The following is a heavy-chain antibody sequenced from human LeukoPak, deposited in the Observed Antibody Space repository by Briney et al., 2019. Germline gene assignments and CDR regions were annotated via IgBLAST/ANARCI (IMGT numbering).Heavy chain of an antibody. CDR2: ILYSGTT. CDR3: ARRNHYFDY. Sequence: PSETLSLTCTVSGGSISSSTYYWGWIRQPPGKGLEWIGSILYSGTTYYNASLKSRVTISVDTSKSQFSLKLSSVTAADTAVYYCARRNHYFDYWGQGALVTVSS. V-gene: IGHV4-39*01. CDR1: GGSISSSTYY. J-gene: IGHJ4*02.